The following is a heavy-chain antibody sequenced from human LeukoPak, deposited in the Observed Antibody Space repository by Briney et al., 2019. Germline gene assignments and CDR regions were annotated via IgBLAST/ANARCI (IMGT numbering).Heavy chain of an antibody. J-gene: IGHJ4*02. V-gene: IGHV4-4*07. Sequence: SETLSLTCTVSGDSISAYYWSWIRQAAGKGLDYIGRVFASGGANYSPSHENRVTMSVDTSKNQFSLRLRSVTAADTAMYYCARGQQNGDYFDHWGQGILVTVSS. CDR1: GDSISAYY. CDR3: ARGQQNGDYFDH. CDR2: VFASGGA. D-gene: IGHD6-13*01.